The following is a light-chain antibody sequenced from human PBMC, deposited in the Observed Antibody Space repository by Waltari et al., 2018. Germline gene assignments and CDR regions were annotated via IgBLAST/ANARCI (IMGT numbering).Light chain of an antibody. CDR2: SNT. CDR3: QSYDSSLSGI. Sequence: QSVLTQPPSVSGAPGQRVTISCTGSSPNIGAGYDVHWYQQLPGAAPNLLIFSNTHRASGVPDRISASKSGTSASLVITGLQAEDEADYFCQSYDSSLSGIFGGGTKLTVL. V-gene: IGLV1-40*01. J-gene: IGLJ2*01. CDR1: SPNIGAGYD.